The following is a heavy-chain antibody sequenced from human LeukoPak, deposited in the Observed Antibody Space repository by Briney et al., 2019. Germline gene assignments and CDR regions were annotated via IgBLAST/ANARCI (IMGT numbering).Heavy chain of an antibody. CDR2: ISASGVTI. CDR1: GFSFSTYP. D-gene: IGHD6-6*01. V-gene: IGHV3-48*01. Sequence: GGSLRLSCAASGFSFSTYPMVWVRQAPGEGLEWVSYISASGVTIYDADSVKGRFTISRDNVENSLFLQMNSLRAEDTAVYYCARDRSMATRLWTPTDYWGQGTLVTVSS. CDR3: ARDRSMATRLWTPTDY. J-gene: IGHJ4*02.